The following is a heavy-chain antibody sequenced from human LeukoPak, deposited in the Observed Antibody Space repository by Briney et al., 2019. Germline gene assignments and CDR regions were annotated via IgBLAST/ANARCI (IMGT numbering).Heavy chain of an antibody. V-gene: IGHV3-48*03. CDR1: GFTFSSYE. Sequence: GGSLRLSCAASGFTFSSYEMNWVRQAPGKGLEWVSYISSSGSTIYYADSVKGRFTISRDNAKNSLSLQMNSLRAEDTAVYYCASQDRGGYDGPVDYWGQGTLVTVSS. J-gene: IGHJ4*02. CDR3: ASQDRGGYDGPVDY. CDR2: ISSSGSTI. D-gene: IGHD5-12*01.